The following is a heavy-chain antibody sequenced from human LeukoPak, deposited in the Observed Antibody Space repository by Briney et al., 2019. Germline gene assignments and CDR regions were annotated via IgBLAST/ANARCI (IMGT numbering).Heavy chain of an antibody. CDR2: IYYTGST. Sequence: PSETLSLTCTVSGGSMTSYYWSWIRQPPGKGLEWIGNIYYTGSTNYNPSLKSRVTMSVDSSKGQLSLKLTSLTAADSAVYYCARRSTLENFFDSWGQGTQVTVSS. D-gene: IGHD6-6*01. V-gene: IGHV4-59*08. CDR3: ARRSTLENFFDS. J-gene: IGHJ4*02. CDR1: GGSMTSYY.